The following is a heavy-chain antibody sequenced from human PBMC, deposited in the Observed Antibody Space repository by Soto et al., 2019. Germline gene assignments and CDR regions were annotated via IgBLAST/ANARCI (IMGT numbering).Heavy chain of an antibody. D-gene: IGHD1-26*01. J-gene: IGHJ4*02. V-gene: IGHV4-30-4*01. CDR2: FSHSGNT. CDR3: AVNGGNYNFDN. CDR1: GGSVSSGDYY. Sequence: QVQLRESGPGLVKPSQTLSLTCSVSGGSVSSGDYYWSWIRQSPGKSLEWIAYFSHSGNTYYSPSLKSRVTVSFNMSKKQFSLRLSSVTAADTATYYCAVNGGNYNFDNWGQGTLVTVSS.